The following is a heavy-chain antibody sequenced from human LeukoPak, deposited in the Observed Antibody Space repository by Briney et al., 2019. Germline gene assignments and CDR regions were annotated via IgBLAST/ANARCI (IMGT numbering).Heavy chain of an antibody. CDR1: GYTFTGYY. D-gene: IGHD3-22*01. V-gene: IGHV1-2*02. J-gene: IGHJ5*02. CDR2: INPNSGGT. Sequence: GASVKVSCKASGYTFTGYYMHWVRQAPGQGLEWMGWINPNSGGTNYAQKFQGRVTMTRDTSISTAYMELSRLRSDDTAVYYCARATYYYDSSGSRNWFDPWGQGTLVTVSS. CDR3: ARATYYYDSSGSRNWFDP.